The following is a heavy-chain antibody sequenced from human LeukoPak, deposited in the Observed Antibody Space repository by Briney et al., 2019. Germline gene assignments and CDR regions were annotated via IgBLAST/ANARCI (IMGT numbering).Heavy chain of an antibody. D-gene: IGHD3-22*01. CDR2: VSSYTGDT. Sequence: WASLYLSCTTSGFSFTNHGIAWLRQAPGQGFEWMGYVSSYTGDTRYAQNFQGRVTMTTDASTTTAYMELRSLRSDDTAVYYCARDPSNSSGNRAYFDNWGQGTLVTVSS. CDR3: ARDPSNSSGNRAYFDN. V-gene: IGHV1-18*01. J-gene: IGHJ4*02. CDR1: GFSFTNHG.